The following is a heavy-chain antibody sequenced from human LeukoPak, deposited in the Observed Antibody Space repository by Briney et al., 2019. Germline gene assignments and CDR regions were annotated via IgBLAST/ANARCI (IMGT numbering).Heavy chain of an antibody. CDR1: GYSFPTFW. Sequence: PGDSLTISCKGSGYSFPTFWIGWVRQMPGKGLEGMGIIYPGDSETRYSPSFQGQVTISADKSISTAYLQWSSLKASDTAMYYCARPPGYSGYDYGWGQGTLVTVSA. J-gene: IGHJ4*02. V-gene: IGHV5-51*03. D-gene: IGHD5-12*01. CDR2: IYPGDSET. CDR3: ARPPGYSGYDYG.